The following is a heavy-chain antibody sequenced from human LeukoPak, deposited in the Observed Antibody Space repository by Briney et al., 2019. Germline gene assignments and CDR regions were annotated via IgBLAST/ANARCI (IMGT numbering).Heavy chain of an antibody. V-gene: IGHV4-59*01. J-gene: IGHJ2*01. CDR3: ARVKDFAYSFCDL. CDR2: VYRSGNT. Sequence: SETLSLTCTLSGGSISQYYWSWIRQPPGKGPEWIGYVYRSGNTNYNPSLKSRVTTSVDTSKNHFSLNLTSVTAADTAVYYCARVKDFAYSFCDLWGRGTLVTVSS. CDR1: GGSISQYY.